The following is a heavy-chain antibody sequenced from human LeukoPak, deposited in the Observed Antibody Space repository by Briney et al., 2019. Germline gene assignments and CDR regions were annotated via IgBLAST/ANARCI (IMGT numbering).Heavy chain of an antibody. Sequence: GGSLRLSCAASRFTFSTYCMSWVSQAPGKGLEWVANIKQDGSEKYYVDSVKGRFTISRDNAKNSLYLQMNSLRAEDTAVYYCARDKLSESNYVYYHLDVWGKGTTVTVSS. CDR2: IKQDGSEK. D-gene: IGHD3-16*02. CDR3: ARDKLSESNYVYYHLDV. J-gene: IGHJ6*03. V-gene: IGHV3-7*01. CDR1: RFTFSTYC.